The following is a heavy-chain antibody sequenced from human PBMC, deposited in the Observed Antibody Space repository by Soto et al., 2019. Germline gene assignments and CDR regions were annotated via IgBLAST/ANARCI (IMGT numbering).Heavy chain of an antibody. CDR1: GYTFTSYG. J-gene: IGHJ3*02. D-gene: IGHD3-22*01. CDR2: ISAYNGNT. V-gene: IGHV1-18*01. CDR3: ARGLPGGMIVVAFDI. Sequence: QVQAVQSGAEVKKPGASVKVSCKASGYTFTSYGISWVRQAPGQGLDWMGWISAYNGNTNYAQKLQGRVTMTTDTSTSTAFMELRSLRSDDTAVYYCARGLPGGMIVVAFDIWGQGTMVTVSS.